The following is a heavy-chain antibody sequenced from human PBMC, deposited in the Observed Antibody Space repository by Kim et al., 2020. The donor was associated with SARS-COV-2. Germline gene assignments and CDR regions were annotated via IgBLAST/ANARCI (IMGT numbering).Heavy chain of an antibody. CDR3: ARALRRSGSYYFWFDP. V-gene: IGHV4-34*01. D-gene: IGHD1-26*01. CDR2: INHSGST. J-gene: IGHJ5*02. CDR1: GGSFSGYY. Sequence: SETLSLTCAVYGGSFSGYYWSWIRQPPGKGLEWIGEINHSGSTNYNPSLKSRVTISVDTSKNQFSLKLSSVTAADTAVYYCARALRRSGSYYFWFDPWGQGTLVTVSS.